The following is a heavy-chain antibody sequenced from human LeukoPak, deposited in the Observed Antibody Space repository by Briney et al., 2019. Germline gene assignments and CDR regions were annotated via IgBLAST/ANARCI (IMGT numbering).Heavy chain of an antibody. Sequence: ASVKVSCKASGGTFSSYAISWVRQAPGQGLEWMGGIIPIFGTANYAQKFQGRVTITTDESTSTAYMELSSLRSEDTAVYYCARGYYDILTGYFLYFDYWGQGTLVTVSS. J-gene: IGHJ4*02. CDR3: ARGYYDILTGYFLYFDY. V-gene: IGHV1-69*05. CDR2: IIPIFGTA. D-gene: IGHD3-9*01. CDR1: GGTFSSYA.